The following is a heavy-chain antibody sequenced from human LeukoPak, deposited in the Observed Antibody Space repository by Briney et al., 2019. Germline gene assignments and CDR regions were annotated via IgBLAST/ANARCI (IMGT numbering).Heavy chain of an antibody. CDR3: ARHYYDFWSGYYIHDWFDP. CDR1: GGSFSGYY. J-gene: IGHJ5*02. CDR2: IYYSGST. Sequence: SETLSLTCAVYGGSFSGYYWSWIRQPPGKGLEWIGYIYYSGSTNYNPSLKSRVTISVDTSKNQFSLKLSSVTAADTAVYYCARHYYDFWSGYYIHDWFDPWGQGTLVTVSS. V-gene: IGHV4-59*01. D-gene: IGHD3-3*01.